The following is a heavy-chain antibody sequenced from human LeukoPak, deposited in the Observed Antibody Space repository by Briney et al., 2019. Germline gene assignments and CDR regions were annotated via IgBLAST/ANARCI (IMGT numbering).Heavy chain of an antibody. V-gene: IGHV3-23*01. CDR3: AKVHPYCSSTSCNPGYYFDY. J-gene: IGHJ4*02. CDR2: ISGSGGST. D-gene: IGHD2-2*01. Sequence: GGSLRLSCAASGFTFSSYAMSWVRQAPGKGLEWVSAISGSGGSTYYADSVKGRFTISRDNSKNTLYLQMNSLRAEDPSVYYCAKVHPYCSSTSCNPGYYFDYWGQGTLVTVSS. CDR1: GFTFSSYA.